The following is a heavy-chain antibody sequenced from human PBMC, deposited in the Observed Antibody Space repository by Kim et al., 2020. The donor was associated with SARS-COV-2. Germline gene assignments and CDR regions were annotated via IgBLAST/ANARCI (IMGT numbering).Heavy chain of an antibody. CDR2: ISSSSSYT. D-gene: IGHD2-21*02. J-gene: IGHJ6*02. CDR3: ARSGVTAVYYYYVMDV. V-gene: IGHV3-11*03. CDR1: GFTFSDYY. Sequence: GGSLRLSCAAAGFTFSDYYMSWIRQAPGKGLEWGSYISSSSSYTNYADSVKGRFTISRDNAKNSLYLQMNSLRAEDTAVYYCARSGVTAVYYYYVMDVWGQGTTVTVSS.